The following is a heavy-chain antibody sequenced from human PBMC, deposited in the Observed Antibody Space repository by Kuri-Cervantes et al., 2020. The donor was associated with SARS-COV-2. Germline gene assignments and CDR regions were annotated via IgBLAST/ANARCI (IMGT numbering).Heavy chain of an antibody. CDR3: ARWYNWNYFDS. CDR2: IYWDDDK. V-gene: IGHV2-5*02. CDR1: GFSLSTSGVG. J-gene: IGHJ4*02. D-gene: IGHD1-20*01. Sequence: SGPTLVKPTQTLTLTCTFSGFSLSTSGVGVGWIRQPPGKALEWLALIYWDDDKRYSPSLKSRLTITKDTSKNQVVLTMTNMDPVDTATFYCARWYNWNYFDSWGQGTLVTVSS.